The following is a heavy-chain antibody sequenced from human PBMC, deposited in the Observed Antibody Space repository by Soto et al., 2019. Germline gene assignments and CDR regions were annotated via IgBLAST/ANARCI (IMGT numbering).Heavy chain of an antibody. J-gene: IGHJ6*02. CDR1: GYTFTSYG. V-gene: IGHV1-18*01. Sequence: QVQLVQSGAEVKKPGASVKVSCKASGYTFTSYGISWVRQAPGQGLEWMGWISAYNGNTNYAQKLQGRVTMTTDTSTSTAYMELRSLRSDDTAVYSGAISPLDSIYYYGMDVWGQGTTVTVSS. D-gene: IGHD3-3*01. CDR2: ISAYNGNT. CDR3: AISPLDSIYYYGMDV.